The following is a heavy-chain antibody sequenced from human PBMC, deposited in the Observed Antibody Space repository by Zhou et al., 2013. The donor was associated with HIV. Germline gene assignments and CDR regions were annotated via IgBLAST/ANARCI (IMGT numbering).Heavy chain of an antibody. CDR2: IIPIFGTA. V-gene: IGHV1-69*05. D-gene: IGHD3-10*01. CDR3: AGGGYYGSGTYYYYYMDV. J-gene: IGHJ6*03. CDR1: GGTFSSYA. Sequence: QVQLVQSGAEVKKPGSSVKVSCKASGGTFSSYAISWVRQAPGQGLEWMGGIIPIFGTANYAQKFQGRVTITTDESTSTAYMELSSLRSEDTAVYYCAGGGYYGSGTYYYYYMDVWGKGTTVTVSS.